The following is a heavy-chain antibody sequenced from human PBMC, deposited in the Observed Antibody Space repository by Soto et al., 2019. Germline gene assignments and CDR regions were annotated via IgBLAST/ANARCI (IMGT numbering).Heavy chain of an antibody. CDR3: AKSSSSWYSHHRVFRHEGDLAFDY. Sequence: EVQLLESGGGLVQPGGSLRLSCAASGFTFSSYAMSWVRQAPGKGLEWVSAISGSGGSTYYADSVKGRFTISRDNSKNTLYLQMNSLRAEDTAVYYCAKSSSSWYSHHRVFRHEGDLAFDYWGQGTLVTVSS. D-gene: IGHD6-13*01. J-gene: IGHJ4*02. CDR1: GFTFSSYA. V-gene: IGHV3-23*01. CDR2: ISGSGGST.